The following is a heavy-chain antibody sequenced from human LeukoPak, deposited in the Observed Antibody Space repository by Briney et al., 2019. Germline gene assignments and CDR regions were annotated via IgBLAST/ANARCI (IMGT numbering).Heavy chain of an antibody. Sequence: GGSPRLSCAAAGFTFSSYGMPSVRHAAGQGVAWVAFLRYDGSNKYYADSVKGRFTISRDNSKNTLYLQMNSLRAEDTAVYYCAKGLLQGYCSGGSCYPLDYWGQGTLVTVSS. CDR3: AKGLLQGYCSGGSCYPLDY. CDR2: LRYDGSNK. CDR1: GFTFSSYG. D-gene: IGHD2-15*01. V-gene: IGHV3-30*02. J-gene: IGHJ4*02.